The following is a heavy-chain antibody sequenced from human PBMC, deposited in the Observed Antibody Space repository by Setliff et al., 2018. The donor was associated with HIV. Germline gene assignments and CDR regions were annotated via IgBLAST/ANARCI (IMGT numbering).Heavy chain of an antibody. J-gene: IGHJ3*02. V-gene: IGHV1-69*10. CDR1: GYTLTNYH. CDR2: FLPMLGIS. CDR3: ARDISPSGSYHKWYAFDI. D-gene: IGHD1-26*01. Sequence: GASVKVSCKAAGYTLTNYHMHWVRQAPGQGLEWMGGFLPMLGISNYAQKFQGRVTITADESTSTVYMELSSLRSEDTAVYYCARDISPSGSYHKWYAFDIWGQGTMVTVSS.